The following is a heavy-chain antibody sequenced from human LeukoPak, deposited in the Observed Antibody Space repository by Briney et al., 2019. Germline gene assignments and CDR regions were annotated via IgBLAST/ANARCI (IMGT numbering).Heavy chain of an antibody. V-gene: IGHV4-34*01. D-gene: IGHD4-17*01. CDR3: ARILTTVTSDAFDI. CDR1: GGSFSGYY. J-gene: IGHJ3*02. CDR2: INHSGST. Sequence: SETLSLTCAVYGGSFSGYYWSWIRQPPGKGLEWIGEINHSGSTNYNPSLKSRITISVDTSKNQFSLKLSSVTAADTAVYYCARILTTVTSDAFDIWGQGTMVTVSS.